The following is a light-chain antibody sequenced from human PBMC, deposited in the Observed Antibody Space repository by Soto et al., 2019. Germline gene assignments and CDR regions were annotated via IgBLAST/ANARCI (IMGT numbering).Light chain of an antibody. CDR1: QSISSD. J-gene: IGKJ4*01. Sequence: EMVMTQSPATLSVVQGERVTLSCRASQSISSDLAWYQQKPGQAPRLLIYAASTRATGIPARFSGTGSGTEFTLTISSLQSEDFAVYFCQQYNNWPLTFGGGTKVEIK. CDR3: QQYNNWPLT. CDR2: AAS. V-gene: IGKV3-15*01.